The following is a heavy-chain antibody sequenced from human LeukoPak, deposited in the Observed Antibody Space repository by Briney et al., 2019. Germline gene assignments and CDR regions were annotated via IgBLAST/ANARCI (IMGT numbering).Heavy chain of an antibody. D-gene: IGHD4-17*01. CDR1: GGTFSSYA. J-gene: IGHJ4*02. Sequence: SVKVSCKASGGTFSSYAISWVLQAPGQGLEWMGGIIPIFGTANYAQKFQGRVTITADESTSTAYMELSSLRSEDTAVYYCARAPGVRNADYALDYWGQGTLVTVSS. CDR2: IIPIFGTA. CDR3: ARAPGVRNADYALDY. V-gene: IGHV1-69*13.